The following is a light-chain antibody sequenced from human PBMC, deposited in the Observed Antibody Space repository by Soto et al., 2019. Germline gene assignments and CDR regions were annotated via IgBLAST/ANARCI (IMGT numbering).Light chain of an antibody. CDR1: QSVSSSY. V-gene: IGKV3-20*01. Sequence: EIVLTQSPGTLSLSPGERATLSCRASQSVSSSYLAWYQQKPGQAPRLLIYGASSRATGIPDRFSGSGSGTDFTLTISRPEPEDFAVYYCQQYGSSPGFGQGTKLEIK. CDR3: QQYGSSPG. CDR2: GAS. J-gene: IGKJ2*03.